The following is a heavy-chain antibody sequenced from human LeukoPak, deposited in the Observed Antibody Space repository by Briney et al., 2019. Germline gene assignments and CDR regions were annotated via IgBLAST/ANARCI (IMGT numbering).Heavy chain of an antibody. Sequence: ASVKVSFKASGYTFTHYGYAWVRQAPGQGLESMGWISGNNGNTNYVQKLQDRITLTTDTSTNTAYMELRSLRSDDTAIYYCARIGYGINICDWWGQGTLVTVSS. D-gene: IGHD3-3*02. CDR1: GYTFTHYG. V-gene: IGHV1-18*01. J-gene: IGHJ4*02. CDR2: ISGNNGNT. CDR3: ARIGYGINICDW.